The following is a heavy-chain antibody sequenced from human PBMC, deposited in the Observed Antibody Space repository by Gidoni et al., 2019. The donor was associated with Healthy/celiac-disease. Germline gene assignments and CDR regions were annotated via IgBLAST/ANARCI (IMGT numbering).Heavy chain of an antibody. J-gene: IGHJ4*02. D-gene: IGHD2-2*01. Sequence: QVQLVQSGAEVKKPGSSVKVSCKASGGTFSSYATSWVRQAPGQGLKWMGGIIPIFGTANYAQKFQGRVTITADESTSTAYMELSSLRSEDTAVYYCARGGGYCSSTSCLFRYYFDYWGQGTLVTVSS. CDR3: ARGGGYCSSTSCLFRYYFDY. CDR1: GGTFSSYA. V-gene: IGHV1-69*01. CDR2: IIPIFGTA.